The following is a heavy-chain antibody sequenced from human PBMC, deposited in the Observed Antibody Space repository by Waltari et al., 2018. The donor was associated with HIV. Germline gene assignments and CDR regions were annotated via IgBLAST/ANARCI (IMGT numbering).Heavy chain of an antibody. J-gene: IGHJ4*02. CDR1: GFTFSSYG. D-gene: IGHD3-10*01. V-gene: IGHV3-33*01. CDR3: ARELWFGTPLGY. CDR2: IWYDGSNK. Sequence: QVQLVESGGGVVQPGRSLRLSCAASGFTFSSYGMPLVRQAPGTGLEWVAVIWYDGSNKYYADSVKGRFTISRDNSKNTLYLQMNSLRAEDTAVYYCARELWFGTPLGYWGQGTLVTVSS.